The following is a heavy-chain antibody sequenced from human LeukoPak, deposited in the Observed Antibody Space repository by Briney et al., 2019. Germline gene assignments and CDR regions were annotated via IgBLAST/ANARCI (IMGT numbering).Heavy chain of an antibody. J-gene: IGHJ5*02. Sequence: SETLSLTCAVYGGSFGGYYWSWIRQPPGKGLEWIGEINHSGSTNYNPSLKSRVTISVDTSKNQFSLKLSSVTAADTAVYYCARPVSAYYDSSGYYRPPWGQGTLVTVSS. CDR1: GGSFGGYY. CDR2: INHSGST. V-gene: IGHV4-34*01. D-gene: IGHD3-22*01. CDR3: ARPVSAYYDSSGYYRPP.